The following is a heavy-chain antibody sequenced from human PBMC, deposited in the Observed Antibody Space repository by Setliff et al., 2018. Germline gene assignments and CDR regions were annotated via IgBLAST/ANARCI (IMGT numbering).Heavy chain of an antibody. CDR2: VNSDGSRT. V-gene: IGHV3-74*01. Sequence: PGGSLRFSCAASGFTFVNYWMHWVRQAPGKGPVWVSRVNSDGSRTIYADSVKGRFTISRDNTKNSLYLQMNSLRGEDTAVYHCTRDQDYYGMDVWGQGTTVTVSS. J-gene: IGHJ6*02. CDR3: TRDQDYYGMDV. CDR1: GFTFVNYW.